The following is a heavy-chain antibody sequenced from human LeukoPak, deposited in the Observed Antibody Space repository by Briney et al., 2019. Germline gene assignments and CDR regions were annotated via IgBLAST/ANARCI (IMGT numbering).Heavy chain of an antibody. CDR1: GYTFTSYA. CDR3: ASLGVSISRHAFDI. V-gene: IGHV1-3*01. CDR2: INAGSGNT. J-gene: IGHJ3*02. D-gene: IGHD3-16*02. Sequence: ASVKVSCKASGYTFTSYAVHWVRQAPGQRLEWMGWINAGSGNTKYSQKFQGRVTITRDTSASTAYMELSSLRSEGTAVYYCASLGVSISRHAFDIWGQGTMVTVSS.